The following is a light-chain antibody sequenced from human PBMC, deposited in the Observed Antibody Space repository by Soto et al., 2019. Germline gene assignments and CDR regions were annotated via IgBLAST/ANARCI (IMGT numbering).Light chain of an antibody. J-gene: IGKJ4*01. CDR1: QSVSSY. CDR2: DAS. CDR3: QHRSVWPLT. V-gene: IGKV3-11*01. Sequence: EIVLTQSPATLSLSPGERATLSCRASQSVSSYLAWYQQKPGQAPRLLIYDASNRATGIPARFSGSGPGTDFTLTISSLEPEDFAVYYCQHRSVWPLTFGGGTKVESK.